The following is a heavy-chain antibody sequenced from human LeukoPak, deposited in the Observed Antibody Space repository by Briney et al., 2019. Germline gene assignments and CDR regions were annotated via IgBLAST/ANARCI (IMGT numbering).Heavy chain of an antibody. J-gene: IGHJ4*02. V-gene: IGHV3-30*02. CDR3: ARSMITFGGVIVPIDY. Sequence: PGGSLRLSCTASGFTFSTYGMHWVRQAPGKGLEWVAFIRYDGSNKYYADSVKGRFTISRDNSKNTLYLQMNSLRAEDTAVYYCARSMITFGGVIVPIDYWGQGTLVTVSS. CDR2: IRYDGSNK. D-gene: IGHD3-16*02. CDR1: GFTFSTYG.